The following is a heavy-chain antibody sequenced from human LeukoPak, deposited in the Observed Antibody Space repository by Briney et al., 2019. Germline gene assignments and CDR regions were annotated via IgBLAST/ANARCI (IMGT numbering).Heavy chain of an antibody. J-gene: IGHJ4*02. CDR2: IYYSGST. Sequence: PSETLSLTCTVSGGSISSYYWSWIRQPPGKELEWIGYIYYSGSTNYNPSLKSRVTISVDTSKNQFSLKLSSVTAADTAVYYCAREVGLVGTTSHYFDYWGQGTLVTVSS. CDR1: GGSISSYY. V-gene: IGHV4-59*12. D-gene: IGHD1-26*01. CDR3: AREVGLVGTTSHYFDY.